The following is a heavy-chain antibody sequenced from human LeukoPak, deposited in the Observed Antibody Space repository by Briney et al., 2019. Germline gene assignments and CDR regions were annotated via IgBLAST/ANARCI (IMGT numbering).Heavy chain of an antibody. CDR1: GFTFSSYW. CDR2: INSDGSST. Sequence: GSLRLSCAASGFTFSSYWMHWVRPAPGKGLVWVSRINSDGSSTSYADSVKGRFTISRDNAKNTLYLQMNSLRAEDTAVYYCARERGLWLIAARRNWFDPWGQGTLVTVSS. J-gene: IGHJ5*02. D-gene: IGHD6-6*01. CDR3: ARERGLWLIAARRNWFDP. V-gene: IGHV3-74*01.